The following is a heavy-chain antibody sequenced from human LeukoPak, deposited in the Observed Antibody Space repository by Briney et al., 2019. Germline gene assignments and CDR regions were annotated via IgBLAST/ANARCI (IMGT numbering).Heavy chain of an antibody. CDR2: IYHSGST. D-gene: IGHD4-17*01. CDR3: ARHRKGTPLDYGDYDY. V-gene: IGHV4-4*02. Sequence: SETLSLTCAVSGGSISSSNWWSWVRQPPGKGLEWIGEIYHSGSTNYNPSLKSRVTISVDTSKNQFSLKLSSVAAADTAVYYCARHRKGTPLDYGDYDYWGQGTLVTVSS. J-gene: IGHJ4*02. CDR1: GGSISSSNW.